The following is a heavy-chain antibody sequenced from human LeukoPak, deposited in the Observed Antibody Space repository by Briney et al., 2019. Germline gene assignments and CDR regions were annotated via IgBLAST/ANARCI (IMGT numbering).Heavy chain of an antibody. CDR3: ARGGLRTIFGVVPDAFDI. D-gene: IGHD3-3*01. Sequence: PSETLSLTCTVSGDSISTSKSYWGWIRQPPLKGLEWIGSIYYTGNTYYNPSLKSRVTISVDTSKNQFSLKLSSVTAADTAVYYCARGGLRTIFGVVPDAFDIWGQGTMVTVSS. CDR1: GDSISTSKSY. V-gene: IGHV4-39*07. CDR2: IYYTGNT. J-gene: IGHJ3*02.